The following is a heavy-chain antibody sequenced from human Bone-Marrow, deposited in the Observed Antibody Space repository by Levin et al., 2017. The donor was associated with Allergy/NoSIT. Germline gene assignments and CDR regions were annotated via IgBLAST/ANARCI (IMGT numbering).Heavy chain of an antibody. V-gene: IGHV3-7*04. Sequence: SGGSLRLSCAVSGFNIVNSYMNWVRQAPGKGLEWVANIKEDGSVAYYVDSVRGRFTISRDNAKNSVYLQMNSLTVEDGAVYYCARGGGLPDYWGQGTLATVSS. CDR3: ARGGGLPDY. CDR2: IKEDGSVA. CDR1: GFNIVNSY. J-gene: IGHJ4*02.